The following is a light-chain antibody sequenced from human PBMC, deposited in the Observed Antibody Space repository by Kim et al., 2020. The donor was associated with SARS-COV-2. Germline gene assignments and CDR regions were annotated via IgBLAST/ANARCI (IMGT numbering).Light chain of an antibody. Sequence: SSELTQEPAVSVALGQTVRITCQGDSLRSYYASWYQQKPGQAPVLVIYGRNNRPSGIPDRFSGSTSGNTASLTITGAQAEDEADYYCKSRDSSGNVVFGGGTQLTVL. CDR3: KSRDSSGNVV. CDR2: GRN. CDR1: SLRSYY. J-gene: IGLJ2*01. V-gene: IGLV3-19*01.